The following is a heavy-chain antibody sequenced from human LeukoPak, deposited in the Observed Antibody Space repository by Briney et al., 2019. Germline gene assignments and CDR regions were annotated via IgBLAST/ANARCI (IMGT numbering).Heavy chain of an antibody. CDR2: IYYSGST. Sequence: PSQTLSLTCTVSGGSISSGGYYWSRIRQHPGKGLEWIGYIYYSGSTYYNPSLKSRVTISVDTSKNQFSLKLSSVTAADTAVYYCARGVVPAANLKAWFDPWGQGTLVTVSS. J-gene: IGHJ5*02. CDR1: GGSISSGGYY. CDR3: ARGVVPAANLKAWFDP. V-gene: IGHV4-31*03. D-gene: IGHD2-2*01.